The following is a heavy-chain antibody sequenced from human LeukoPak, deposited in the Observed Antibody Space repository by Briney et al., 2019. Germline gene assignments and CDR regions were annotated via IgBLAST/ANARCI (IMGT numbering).Heavy chain of an antibody. CDR1: GFTFSNYS. CDR2: ISSSSSYI. Sequence: PGGSLRLSCAASGFTFSNYSMNWVRQAPGKGLEWVSSISSSSSYIYYADSMKGRFTVSRDNARNSVYLQMNSLRVEDTAVYYCVRGRYNYGYIFDYWGQGTLVTVSS. J-gene: IGHJ4*02. D-gene: IGHD5-18*01. V-gene: IGHV3-21*01. CDR3: VRGRYNYGYIFDY.